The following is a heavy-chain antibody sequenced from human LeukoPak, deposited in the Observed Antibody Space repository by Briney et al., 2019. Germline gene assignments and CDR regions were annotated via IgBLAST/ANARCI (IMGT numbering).Heavy chain of an antibody. Sequence: GGSLGLSCEASGFTFSTYWMSWVRQAPGKGLEWVANIKDGGSETYYVDSVKGRFTISRDDVKNSLFLQMNSLRGDDTAMYYCARGGRSRFAYWGQGTLVTVSS. CDR1: GFTFSTYW. V-gene: IGHV3-7*01. CDR3: ARGGRSRFAY. D-gene: IGHD1-26*01. CDR2: IKDGGSET. J-gene: IGHJ4*02.